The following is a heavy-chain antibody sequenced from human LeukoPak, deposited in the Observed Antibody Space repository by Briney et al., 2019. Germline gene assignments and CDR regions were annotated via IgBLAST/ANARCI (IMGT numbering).Heavy chain of an antibody. CDR3: AIHIVVVPAAKKKNWFDP. CDR2: INHRGST. J-gene: IGHJ5*02. Sequence: SETLSLTCAVYGGFFSGYYWSWIRQPPGKGLEWIGEINHRGSTNYNPSLKSRVTISVGTSKNQFSLKLSSVTAADTAVYYCAIHIVVVPAAKKKNWFDPWGQGTLVTASS. V-gene: IGHV4-34*01. D-gene: IGHD2-2*01. CDR1: GGFFSGYY.